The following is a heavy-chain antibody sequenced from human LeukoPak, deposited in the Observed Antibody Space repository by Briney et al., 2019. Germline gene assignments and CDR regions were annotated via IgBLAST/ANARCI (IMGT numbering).Heavy chain of an antibody. CDR2: ISVYNGDT. CDR1: GYTFTTYG. Sequence: GASVKVSCKASGYTFTTYGISWVRQAPGQGLEWMGWISVYNGDTNYAQKLQGRVTMTRDTSISTAYMELSRLRSDDTAVYYCAREPIFGVVINFDYWGQGTLVTVSS. CDR3: AREPIFGVVINFDY. J-gene: IGHJ4*02. D-gene: IGHD3-3*01. V-gene: IGHV1-18*01.